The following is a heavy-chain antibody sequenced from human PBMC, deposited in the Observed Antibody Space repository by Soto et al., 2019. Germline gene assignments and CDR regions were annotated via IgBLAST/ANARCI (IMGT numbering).Heavy chain of an antibody. CDR3: AALRGGSGKYSFDY. CDR2: LYWDDDK. V-gene: IGHV2-5*02. CDR1: GFSLSTSGVG. Sequence: SGPTLVNPTQPLTLTCSFSGFSLSTSGVGVGWIRQPPGKALKWLALLYWDDDKRYRASLERSLIITKDTSKKQLVLIMTNMDHVETATYYCAALRGGSGKYSFDYWGQGTPVTVSS. D-gene: IGHD3-10*01. J-gene: IGHJ4*02.